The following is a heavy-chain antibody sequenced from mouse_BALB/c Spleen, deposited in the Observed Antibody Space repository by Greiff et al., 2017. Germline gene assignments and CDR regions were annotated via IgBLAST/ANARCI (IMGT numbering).Heavy chain of an antibody. CDR1: GFSLTSYG. CDR3: ARAFYYGYDGFAY. D-gene: IGHD2-2*01. J-gene: IGHJ3*01. CDR2: IWAGGST. V-gene: IGHV2-9*02. Sequence: VKLMESGPGLVAPSQSLSITCTVSGFSLTSYGVHWVRQPPGKGLEWLGVIWAGGSTNYNSALMSRLSISKDNSKSQVFLKMNSLQTDDTAMYYCARAFYYGYDGFAYWGQGTLVTVSA.